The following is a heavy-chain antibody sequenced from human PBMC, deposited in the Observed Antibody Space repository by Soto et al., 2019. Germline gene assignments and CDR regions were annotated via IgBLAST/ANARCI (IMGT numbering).Heavy chain of an antibody. V-gene: IGHV1-2*04. Sequence: QVQLVQSGAEVKKPGASVKVSCKASGYTFTGYYMHWVRQAPGQGLEWMGWINPNSGGTNYAQKFQGWVTMTRDTSISTAYRELSRLRSDDTAVYYCARERGKITGTTGPPYYYGMDVWGQGTTVTVSS. CDR1: GYTFTGYY. J-gene: IGHJ6*02. CDR2: INPNSGGT. D-gene: IGHD1-20*01. CDR3: ARERGKITGTTGPPYYYGMDV.